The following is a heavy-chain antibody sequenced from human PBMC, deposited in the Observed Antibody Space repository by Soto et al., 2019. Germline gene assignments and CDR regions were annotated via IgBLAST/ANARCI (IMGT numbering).Heavy chain of an antibody. CDR3: GCVFEW. CDR1: GFTFSNYW. J-gene: IGHJ4*01. D-gene: IGHD2-21*01. V-gene: IGHV3-74*01. CDR2: ISHDGSGT. Sequence: GGSLRLSCAASGFTFSNYWMHRVRQVPGRGLVWVSRISHDGSGTSYADSVKGRFTISRDNAKNTVYLQMNSLRAEDTAVYYLGCVFEWWGDGTLVTVSS.